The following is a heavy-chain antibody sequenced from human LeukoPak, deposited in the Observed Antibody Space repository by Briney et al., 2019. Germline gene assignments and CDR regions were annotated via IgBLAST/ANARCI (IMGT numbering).Heavy chain of an antibody. CDR3: AREWQYQFDY. V-gene: IGHV4-59*12. CDR1: GGSISSSY. CDR2: IYYSGSI. D-gene: IGHD4-11*01. J-gene: IGHJ4*02. Sequence: SETLSLTCTVSGGSISSSYWSWIRQPPGKGLEWIGYIYYSGSINYNPSLKSRVTISVDTSKNQFSLKVTSVTAADTAVYYCAREWQYQFDYWGQGSLVTISS.